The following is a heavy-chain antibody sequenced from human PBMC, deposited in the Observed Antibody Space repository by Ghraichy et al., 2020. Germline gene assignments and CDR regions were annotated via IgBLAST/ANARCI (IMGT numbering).Heavy chain of an antibody. V-gene: IGHV3-30-3*01. CDR1: VFTFTHYA. CDR2: ISYDGSDT. D-gene: IGHD6-25*01. Sequence: GGSLRLSCAASVFTFTHYAIHWVRQAPVKGLEWVAVISYDGSDTSYAKSVKCRFTVSRDKSRNTVNLQLNSLRVEDTDLYYCARGGYAEIEFYYYGLDVWGQGTTVTVSS. J-gene: IGHJ6*02. CDR3: ARGGYAEIEFYYYGLDV.